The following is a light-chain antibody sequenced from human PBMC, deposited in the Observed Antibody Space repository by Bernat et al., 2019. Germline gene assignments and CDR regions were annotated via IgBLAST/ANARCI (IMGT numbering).Light chain of an antibody. Sequence: DIQMTQSPPSLSASVGDRVTITCRASQSIHTYLNWYQLKPGVAPKLLIFRATTLGRGVPSRFSGSGFGTDFALTISGLQPEEFASYYCHQSYDTPYTFGQGTKVEI. J-gene: IGKJ2*01. CDR3: HQSYDTPYT. CDR1: QSIHTY. V-gene: IGKV1-39*01. CDR2: RAT.